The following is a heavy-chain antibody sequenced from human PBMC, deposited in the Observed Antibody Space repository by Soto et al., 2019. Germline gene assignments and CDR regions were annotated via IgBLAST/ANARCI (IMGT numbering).Heavy chain of an antibody. Sequence: GGSLRLSCGASGFAFSSYSMNWVRQAPGKGLEWVSSISSSGSYIYYADSMMGRFTISRDNAKNSLYLHMNSLRAEDTAVYYCARATGIVATLYFFDYWGQGTLVTVSS. CDR2: ISSSGSYI. V-gene: IGHV3-21*01. D-gene: IGHD5-12*01. CDR3: ARATGIVATLYFFDY. CDR1: GFAFSSYS. J-gene: IGHJ4*02.